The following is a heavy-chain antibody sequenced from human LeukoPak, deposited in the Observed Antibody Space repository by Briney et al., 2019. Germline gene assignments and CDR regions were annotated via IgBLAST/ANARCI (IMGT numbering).Heavy chain of an antibody. CDR1: GFTFDDYG. V-gene: IGHV3-20*04. CDR2: INWNGGST. D-gene: IGHD5-12*01. J-gene: IGHJ3*02. CDR3: ARGVATPLNDAFDI. Sequence: GGSLRLSCAASGFTFDDYGMSWVRQAPGKGLEWVSGINWNGGSTGYADSVKGRFTISRDNAKNSLYLQMNSLRAEDTALYYCARGVATPLNDAFDIWGQGTMVTVSS.